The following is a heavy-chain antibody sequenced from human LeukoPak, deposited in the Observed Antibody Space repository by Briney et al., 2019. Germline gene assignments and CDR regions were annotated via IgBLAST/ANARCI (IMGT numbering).Heavy chain of an antibody. J-gene: IGHJ3*02. Sequence: SETLSLTCAVYGGSFSGYYWSWIRQPPGKGLEWIGEINHSGSTNYNPSLKSRVTISVDTSKNQFSLKLSSVTAADTAVYYCACYSGTLIDAFDIWGQGTMVTVSS. CDR1: GGSFSGYY. CDR2: INHSGST. CDR3: ACYSGTLIDAFDI. V-gene: IGHV4-34*01. D-gene: IGHD1-26*01.